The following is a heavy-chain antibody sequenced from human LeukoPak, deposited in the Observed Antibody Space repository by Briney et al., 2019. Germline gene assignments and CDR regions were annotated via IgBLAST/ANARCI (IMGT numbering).Heavy chain of an antibody. Sequence: GGSLRLSCTVSGFTFRSYWMSWIRQAPGKGLEWISYISSGGSTIYYADSVRGQFTISRDNAKKSLYLQMNSLRAEDTAVCYCARVQKGIAAAGTGGGWFEPWGQGTLVTVS. J-gene: IGHJ5*02. V-gene: IGHV3-11*01. CDR2: ISSGGSTI. CDR1: GFTFRSYW. CDR3: ARVQKGIAAAGTGGGWFEP. D-gene: IGHD6-13*01.